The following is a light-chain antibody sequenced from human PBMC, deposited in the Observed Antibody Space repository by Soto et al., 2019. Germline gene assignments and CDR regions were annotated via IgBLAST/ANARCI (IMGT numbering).Light chain of an antibody. CDR2: GAS. V-gene: IGKV3-15*01. CDR3: LQYNNWPLT. J-gene: IGKJ4*01. CDR1: QSVNNN. Sequence: EALMKQSPATLSVSPGERATLSCRASQSVNNNLAWYQQKLGQAPRVLIYGASTRATGIPARFTGSGSGTEFILTITSLQSENSAVYYCLQYNNWPLTFGGGTKVDIK.